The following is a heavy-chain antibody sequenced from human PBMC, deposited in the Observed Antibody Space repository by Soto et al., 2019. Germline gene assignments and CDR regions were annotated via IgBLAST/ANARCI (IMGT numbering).Heavy chain of an antibody. J-gene: IGHJ4*02. V-gene: IGHV3-48*01. CDR1: GFTFSSYS. Sequence: GGSLRLSCAASGFTFSSYSMHWVRQAPGKGLEWVSYISRSSSTIYYADSVKGRFTISRDNAKNSLYLQMNSLRAEDTAVYYCAREGVFLSSSSRRQWLSIDYWGQGTLVTVSS. CDR2: ISRSSSTI. D-gene: IGHD2-2*01. CDR3: AREGVFLSSSSRRQWLSIDY.